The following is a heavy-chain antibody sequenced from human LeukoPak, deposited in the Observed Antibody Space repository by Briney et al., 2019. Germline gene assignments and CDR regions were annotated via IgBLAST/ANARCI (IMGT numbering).Heavy chain of an antibody. D-gene: IGHD2-8*01. Sequence: PSETLSLTCAVYGGSFSGYYWSWIRQPPGKGLEWIGEINHSGRTNYNPSLKSRVTTSVDTSKNQFSLQLSSVTAADTAVYYCAGQYCTRSSCPYLDYWGQGTLVTVSS. J-gene: IGHJ4*02. CDR1: GGSFSGYY. CDR2: INHSGRT. CDR3: AGQYCTRSSCPYLDY. V-gene: IGHV4-34*01.